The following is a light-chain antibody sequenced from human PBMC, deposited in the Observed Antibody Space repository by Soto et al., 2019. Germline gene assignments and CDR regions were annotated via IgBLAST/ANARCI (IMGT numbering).Light chain of an antibody. V-gene: IGLV2-14*03. J-gene: IGLJ2*01. CDR2: DVS. CDR1: SSDIGSYSY. CDR3: GSYTSDNTRV. Sequence: QSALTQPASVSGSPGQSITISCTGTSSDIGSYSYVSWYQQHPGEVPRLMIYDVSNRPSGVSNRFSGSKSGNTASLTISGLQAEDEADYYCGSYTSDNTRVFGGGTKLTVL.